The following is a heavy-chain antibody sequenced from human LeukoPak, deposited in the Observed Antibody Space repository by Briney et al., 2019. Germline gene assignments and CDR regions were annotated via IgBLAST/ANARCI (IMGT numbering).Heavy chain of an antibody. CDR1: GFTFSSYA. CDR3: ARDPAHYDAFDI. Sequence: GGSLRLSCAASGFTFSSYAMHWVRQAPGKGLEWVAVISYDGSNKYYADSVKGRFTISRDNSKNTLYLQMNSLRAEDTAVYYCARDPAHYDAFDIWGQGTMVTVSS. CDR2: ISYDGSNK. V-gene: IGHV3-30-3*01. J-gene: IGHJ3*02.